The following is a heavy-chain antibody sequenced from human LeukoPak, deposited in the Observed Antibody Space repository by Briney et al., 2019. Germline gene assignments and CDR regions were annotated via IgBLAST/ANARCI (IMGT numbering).Heavy chain of an antibody. D-gene: IGHD6-6*01. V-gene: IGHV3-7*03. CDR1: GFTFSGFW. CDR3: ARSSYSSSSSV. J-gene: IGHJ3*01. CDR2: INSDGSEG. Sequence: GGSLRLSCAVSGFTFSGFWMSWSRQAPGKGPEWVASINSDGSEGYYADVVKGRFTISRDNAKNSLYLQINSLRAEDTAVYYCARSSYSSSSSVWGQGTMVTVSS.